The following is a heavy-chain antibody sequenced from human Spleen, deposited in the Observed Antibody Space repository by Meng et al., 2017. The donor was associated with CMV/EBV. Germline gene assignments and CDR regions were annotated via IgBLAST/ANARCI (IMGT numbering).Heavy chain of an antibody. D-gene: IGHD3-22*01. J-gene: IGHJ4*02. V-gene: IGHV1-46*01. CDR3: ARRSGTYYGFDY. CDR1: GYTFSSHL. Sequence: ASVKVSCKTSGYTFSSHLMHWVRQAPGHGLEWMGVINPTAGHTSYAQKFQGRVSVARDTSTSTVYMELSSLRSEYTAVYFWARRSGTYYGFDYWGQGTLVTVSS. CDR2: INPTAGHT.